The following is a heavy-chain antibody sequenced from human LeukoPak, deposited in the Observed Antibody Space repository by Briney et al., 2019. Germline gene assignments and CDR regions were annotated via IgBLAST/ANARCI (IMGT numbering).Heavy chain of an antibody. CDR2: ISSSSDLM. V-gene: IGHV3-48*02. Sequence: GGSLRLSCEASGFSLSISGMNWVRQAPGKGLEWVTYISSSSDLMSYVASVKGRFTVSRDNAKNSLFLQMNSLRDEDTAVYYCARVLRGLYNLGDWGQGTLVTVSS. CDR3: ARVLRGLYNLGD. D-gene: IGHD3-10*01. J-gene: IGHJ4*02. CDR1: GFSLSISG.